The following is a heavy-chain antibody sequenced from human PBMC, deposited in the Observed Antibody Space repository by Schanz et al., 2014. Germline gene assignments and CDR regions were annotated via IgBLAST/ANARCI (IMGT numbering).Heavy chain of an antibody. CDR2: ITSSRSYI. D-gene: IGHD3-10*01. V-gene: IGHV3-21*01. CDR3: ARDRGLNFYGAVMIYYHYYGMDV. J-gene: IGHJ6*02. CDR1: GFSFSNYT. Sequence: EVQLVESGGGLVKPGGSLRLSCAASGFSFSNYTMNWVRQAPGKGLEWVSSITSSRSYIYYGDSVKGRFTISRDNAKNSLSLQMHSLRAEDTAVYYCARDRGLNFYGAVMIYYHYYGMDVWGQGTTVTVSS.